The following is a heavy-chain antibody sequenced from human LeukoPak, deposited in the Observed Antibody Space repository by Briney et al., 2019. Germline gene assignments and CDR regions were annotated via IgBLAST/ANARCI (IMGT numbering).Heavy chain of an antibody. CDR2: ISYDGSNK. CDR1: GFTFSSYG. D-gene: IGHD2-2*01. V-gene: IGHV3-30*03. CDR3: AGGLGYCSSTSCYDNYFDY. Sequence: GGSLRLSCAASGFTFSSYGMHWVRQAPGKGLEWVAVISYDGSNKYYADSVKGRFTISRDNSKNTLYLQMNSLRAEDTAVYYCAGGLGYCSSTSCYDNYFDYWGQGTLVTVSS. J-gene: IGHJ4*02.